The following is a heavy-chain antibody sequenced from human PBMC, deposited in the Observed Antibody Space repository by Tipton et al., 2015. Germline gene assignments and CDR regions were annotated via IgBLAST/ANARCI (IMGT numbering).Heavy chain of an antibody. CDR1: GGSISRYY. J-gene: IGHJ4*02. CDR3: ACQDYDILTRDYQTVDY. CDR2: IYYNGNT. Sequence: TLSLTCTVSGGSISRYYWSWIRQAPGGGLEWIGYIYYNGNTNYNASLRSRVTISLDTSKNQFSLELTSVTAADTAVYYCACQDYDILTRDYQTVDYWGQGTLVTVSS. V-gene: IGHV4-59*07. D-gene: IGHD3-9*01.